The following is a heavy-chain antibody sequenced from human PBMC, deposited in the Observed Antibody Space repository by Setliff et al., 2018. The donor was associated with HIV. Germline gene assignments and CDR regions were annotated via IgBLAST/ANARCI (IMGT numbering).Heavy chain of an antibody. D-gene: IGHD3-10*01. Sequence: GGSLRLSCAASGFTFSDHYMDWVRQAPGKGLEWVGRTKNKDNSFTTGYAASVKGRFTISRDDSKNSLSLHVNSLKTEDTAVYYCAVWIREVISWGRGTLVTVSS. V-gene: IGHV3-72*01. CDR2: TKNKDNSFTT. CDR1: GFTFSDHY. J-gene: IGHJ5*02. CDR3: AVWIREVIS.